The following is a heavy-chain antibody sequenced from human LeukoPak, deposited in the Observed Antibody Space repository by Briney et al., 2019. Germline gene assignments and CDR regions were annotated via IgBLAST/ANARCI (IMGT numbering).Heavy chain of an antibody. Sequence: SETLSLTCAVYGGSFSDYYWSWIRQPPGKGLEWIGEINHSGSTNYNPSLKSRVTISVDTSKNQFSLKLSPVTAADTAVYYCARGGIFGVVKKIKNYFDYWGQGTLVTVSS. J-gene: IGHJ4*02. CDR1: GGSFSDYY. CDR3: ARGGIFGVVKKIKNYFDY. D-gene: IGHD3-3*01. V-gene: IGHV4-34*01. CDR2: INHSGST.